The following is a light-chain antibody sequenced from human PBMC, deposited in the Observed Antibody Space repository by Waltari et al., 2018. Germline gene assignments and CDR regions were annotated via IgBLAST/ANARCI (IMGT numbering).Light chain of an antibody. CDR3: QQYGSSRGA. J-gene: IGKJ1*01. CDR1: QSLSSSY. V-gene: IGKV3-20*01. CDR2: DAS. Sequence: EIVLTQSPGTLSLSPGERATLSCRASQSLSSSYLAWYQQKPGQAPRLLIYDASSRATGIPDRFNGSGSGTDFTLTISRLEPEDFAGYYCQQYGSSRGAFGQGTKVEI.